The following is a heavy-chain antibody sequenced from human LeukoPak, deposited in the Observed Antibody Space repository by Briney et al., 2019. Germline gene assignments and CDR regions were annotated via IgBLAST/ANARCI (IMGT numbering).Heavy chain of an antibody. CDR1: GYSFTSYW. J-gene: IGHJ4*02. Sequence: GESLKISCKGSGYSFTSYWIGGVRQMPGKGLEWMGIINPGDSDTRYNPSFQGQVTISVDKSISTAYLQWSRLKASDTAMYYCARRSDYINYWGQGTLVTVSS. CDR2: INPGDSDT. V-gene: IGHV5-51*01. CDR3: ARRSDYINY.